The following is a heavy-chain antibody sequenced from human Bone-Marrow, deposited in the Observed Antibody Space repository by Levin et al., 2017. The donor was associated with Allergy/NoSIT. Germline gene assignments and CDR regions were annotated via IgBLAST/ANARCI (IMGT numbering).Heavy chain of an antibody. CDR2: ISTRSTYI. V-gene: IGHV3-21*01. CDR1: GFPFSTYG. Sequence: GGSLRLSCATSGFPFSTYGMAWVRQAPGEGLEWLASISTRSTYIHYADSVKGRFTISRDNANNSLSLQMNRLRREDTAVYDCAIAAGAAGRGGMAVWGQGTTVTVSS. CDR3: AIAAGAAGRGGMAV. J-gene: IGHJ6*02. D-gene: IGHD6-13*01.